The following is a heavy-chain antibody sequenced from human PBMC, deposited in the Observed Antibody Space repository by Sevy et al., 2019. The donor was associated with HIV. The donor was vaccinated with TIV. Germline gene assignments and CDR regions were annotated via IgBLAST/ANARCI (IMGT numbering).Heavy chain of an antibody. V-gene: IGHV4-34*01. CDR3: ARAPEAPLMVDDAFDI. CDR1: GGSFSGYY. Sequence: SETLSLTCAVYGGSFSGYYWSWIRQPPGKGLEWIGEINHSGSTNYNPSLKSRVTISVDTSKNQFSLKLSSVTAADTAVYYCARAPEAPLMVDDAFDIWGQGTMVTFSS. J-gene: IGHJ3*02. D-gene: IGHD2-8*01. CDR2: INHSGST.